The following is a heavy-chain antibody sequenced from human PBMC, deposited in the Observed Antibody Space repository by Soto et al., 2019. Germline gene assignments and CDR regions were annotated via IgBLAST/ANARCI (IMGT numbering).Heavy chain of an antibody. Sequence: PSETLSLTCAVYGGSFSGYYWSWIRQPPGKGLEWIGEINHSGSTNYSPSLKSRDTISVDTSKNQFSLKLSFVTAADTAVYYCARVTGRYYYGMDVWGKGTTVTVSS. V-gene: IGHV4-34*01. CDR1: GGSFSGYY. J-gene: IGHJ6*04. CDR3: ARVTGRYYYGMDV. CDR2: INHSGST.